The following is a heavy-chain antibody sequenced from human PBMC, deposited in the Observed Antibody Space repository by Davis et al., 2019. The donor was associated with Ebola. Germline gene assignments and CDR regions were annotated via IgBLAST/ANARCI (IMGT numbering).Heavy chain of an antibody. CDR1: GYTFTIYG. V-gene: IGHV1-18*01. Sequence: ASVKVSCKASGYTFTIYGISWVRQAPGQGLEWMGWISGFNGNTNYAQKFQGRVTLTTDTSTTTAYMDLRSLGSDDTAVYYCVRDSNNVFYGGHFFDYWGQGTLVTVSS. CDR3: VRDSNNVFYGGHFFDY. D-gene: IGHD1/OR15-1a*01. CDR2: ISGFNGNT. J-gene: IGHJ4*02.